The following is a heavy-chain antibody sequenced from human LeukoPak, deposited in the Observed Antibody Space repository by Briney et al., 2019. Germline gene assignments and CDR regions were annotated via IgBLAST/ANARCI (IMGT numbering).Heavy chain of an antibody. CDR2: INPNSGGT. Sequence: ASVKVSCKASGYTFTGYYMHWVRQAPGQGLEGMGWINPNSGGTNYAQKFQGRVTMTRDTSISTAYMELSRLRSDDTAVYYCARVVDGYIPYDYWGQGTLVTVSS. CDR1: GYTFTGYY. D-gene: IGHD5-24*01. V-gene: IGHV1-2*02. CDR3: ARVVDGYIPYDY. J-gene: IGHJ4*02.